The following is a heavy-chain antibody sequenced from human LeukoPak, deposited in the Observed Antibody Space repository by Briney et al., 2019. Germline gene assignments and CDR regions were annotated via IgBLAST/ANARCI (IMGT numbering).Heavy chain of an antibody. CDR3: ASLGTLVP. V-gene: IGHV3-74*03. CDR1: GFTFSTYL. D-gene: IGHD3-9*01. J-gene: IGHJ5*02. CDR2: INTDGSIT. Sequence: GGSLRLSCAASGFTFSTYLMHWVRQAPGKGLVWVSRINTDGSITTYADSVKGRFTISRDNAKNTLYLQMNSLRDEDTAVYYCASLGTLVPWGQGTLVTVSS.